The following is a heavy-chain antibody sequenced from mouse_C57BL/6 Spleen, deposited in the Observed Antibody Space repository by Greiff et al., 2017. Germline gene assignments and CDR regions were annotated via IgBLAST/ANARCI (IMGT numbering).Heavy chain of an antibody. CDR2: ISYDGSN. J-gene: IGHJ2*01. Sequence: VQLQQSGPGLVKPSQSLSLTCSVTGYSITSGYYWNWIRQFPGNKLEWMGYISYDGSNNYNPSLKNRISITRDTSKNQFFLKLNSVTTEDTATYYCARRGNYHFDYWGQGTTLTVSS. D-gene: IGHD2-1*01. CDR3: ARRGNYHFDY. V-gene: IGHV3-6*01. CDR1: GYSITSGYY.